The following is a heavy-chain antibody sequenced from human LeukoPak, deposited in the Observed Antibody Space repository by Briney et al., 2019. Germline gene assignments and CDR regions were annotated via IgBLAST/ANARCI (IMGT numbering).Heavy chain of an antibody. D-gene: IGHD4-23*01. CDR3: ARWHMNSQDV. J-gene: IGHJ6*02. CDR1: DGSISYYY. Sequence: PSETLSLTCTVSDGSISYYYWSWIRQPAGRGLEWIGRIYVGGSTNYSPSLKSRVSMSLDKSKNQLSLKLISVSAADTAVYYCARWHMNSQDVWGRGTAVTVS. CDR2: IYVGGST. V-gene: IGHV4-4*07.